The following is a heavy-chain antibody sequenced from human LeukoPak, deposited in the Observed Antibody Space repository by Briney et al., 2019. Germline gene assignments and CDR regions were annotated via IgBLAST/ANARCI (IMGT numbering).Heavy chain of an antibody. V-gene: IGHV1-18*04. Sequence: GASVKVSFKASGYTFSSYGISWVRQAPGQGLEWLGWISAYNGETNYAQRLQGRVTMTTDTSTRTAHMELRSLRSDDTAVYYCARDVQLNSGSYGGYWGQGTLVTVSS. J-gene: IGHJ4*02. CDR2: ISAYNGET. CDR1: GYTFSSYG. D-gene: IGHD1-26*01. CDR3: ARDVQLNSGSYGGY.